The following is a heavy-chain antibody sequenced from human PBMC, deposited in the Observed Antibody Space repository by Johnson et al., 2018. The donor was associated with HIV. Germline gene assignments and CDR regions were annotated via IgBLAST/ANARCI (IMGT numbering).Heavy chain of an antibody. V-gene: IGHV3-33*06. CDR2: IWYDGNNK. CDR3: AKGPNGQLDDAFHI. Sequence: QVQLVESGGGVVQPGRSLRLSCAASGFTFSSYGMHWVRQAPGKGLEWLAVIWYDGNNKYYADSVKGRFTISRDNSKNTLYLQMNSLRAEDTAVYYCAKGPNGQLDDAFHIWGQGTMVTVSS. J-gene: IGHJ3*02. CDR1: GFTFSSYG. D-gene: IGHD6-6*01.